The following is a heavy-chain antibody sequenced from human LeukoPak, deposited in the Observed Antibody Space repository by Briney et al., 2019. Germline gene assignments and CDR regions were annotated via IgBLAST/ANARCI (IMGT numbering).Heavy chain of an antibody. Sequence: SGGSLRLSCAASRFDFTTSAMNSVRQAPGGRLEWVSGLHADGDATSYADSVKGRLTICRDNSKRMLYMQMNGLRDEDRAFYYCVRGPHNRGGRFSWFDPWGEGTLVTVSS. J-gene: IGHJ5*02. D-gene: IGHD2-15*01. CDR1: RFDFTTSA. CDR3: VRGPHNRGGRFSWFDP. V-gene: IGHV3-23*01. CDR2: LHADGDAT.